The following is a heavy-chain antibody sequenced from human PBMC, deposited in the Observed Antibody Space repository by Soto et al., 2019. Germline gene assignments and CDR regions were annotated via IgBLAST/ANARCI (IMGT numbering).Heavy chain of an antibody. CDR3: ARDRVESGYPEYFQH. V-gene: IGHV3-53*01. Sequence: GGVLRLSCAASGFTVSSNYMSWVRQAPGKGLEWVSVIYSGGSTYYADSVKGRFTISRDNSKNTLYLQMNSLRAEDTAVYYCARDRVESGYPEYFQHWGQGTLVTVSS. J-gene: IGHJ1*01. CDR2: IYSGGST. CDR1: GFTVSSNY. D-gene: IGHD3-22*01.